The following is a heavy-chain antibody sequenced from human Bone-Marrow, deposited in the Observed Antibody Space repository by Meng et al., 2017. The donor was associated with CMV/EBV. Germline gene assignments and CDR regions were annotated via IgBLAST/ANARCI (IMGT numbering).Heavy chain of an antibody. CDR1: GFTFSSCG. CDR3: AKDAVPAGRGVLDY. D-gene: IGHD2-2*01. V-gene: IGHV3-30*02. CDR2: IRYDGSYK. J-gene: IGHJ4*02. Sequence: GESLKISCAASGFTFSSCGMHWVRQAPGKGLEWVAFIRYDGSYKYYADSVKGRFTISRDNSKNTLFVQMNSLRAEDTAVYYCAKDAVPAGRGVLDYWGQGTLVTVSS.